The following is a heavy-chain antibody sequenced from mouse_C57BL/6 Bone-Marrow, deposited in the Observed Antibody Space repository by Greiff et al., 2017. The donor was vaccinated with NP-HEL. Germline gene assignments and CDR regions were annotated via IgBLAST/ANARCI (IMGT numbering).Heavy chain of an antibody. CDR1: GFTFSSYA. V-gene: IGHV5-4*01. CDR3: AREGLLRWVDY. Sequence: EVQVVESGGGLVKPGGSLKLSCAASGFTFSSYAMSWVRQTPEKRLEWVATISDGGSYTYYPDNVKGRFTISRDNAKNNLYLQMSHLKSEDTAMYYCAREGLLRWVDYWGQGTSVTVSS. D-gene: IGHD1-1*01. CDR2: ISDGGSYT. J-gene: IGHJ4*01.